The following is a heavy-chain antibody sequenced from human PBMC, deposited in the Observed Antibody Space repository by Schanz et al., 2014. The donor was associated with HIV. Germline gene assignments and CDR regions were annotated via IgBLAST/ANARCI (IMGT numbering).Heavy chain of an antibody. CDR2: IWNDGSKK. Sequence: QVQLVESGGGVVQPGRSLRLSCAASGFTFRNYGMHWVRQAPGKGLEWEAVIWNDGSKKYYGDSVKGRFNISRDNSKNTLYLQVNSLGAEDTAVYYCARGSWYSSGWYDDYYYYDVDVWGQGTTVTVSS. J-gene: IGHJ6*02. CDR3: ARGSWYSSGWYDDYYYYDVDV. D-gene: IGHD6-19*01. CDR1: GFTFRNYG. V-gene: IGHV3-33*01.